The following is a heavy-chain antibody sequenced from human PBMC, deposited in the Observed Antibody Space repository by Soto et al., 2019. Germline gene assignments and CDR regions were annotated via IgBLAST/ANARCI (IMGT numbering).Heavy chain of an antibody. D-gene: IGHD3-22*01. CDR2: IYYSGFT. CDR3: AREKGGRSSGYDY. J-gene: IGHJ4*02. Sequence: PSETLSLTCTVSGGSITSGGYYWSWIRQHPGKGLEWIGYIYYSGFTYYNPSLKSRVTISVDTSKNQFSLKLSSVTAADTAVYYCAREKGGRSSGYDYGGQGTLVTVSS. V-gene: IGHV4-31*03. CDR1: GGSITSGGYY.